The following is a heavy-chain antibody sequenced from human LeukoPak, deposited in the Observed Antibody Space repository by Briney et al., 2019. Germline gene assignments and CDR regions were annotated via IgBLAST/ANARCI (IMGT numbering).Heavy chain of an antibody. CDR2: IYYSGST. CDR1: GGSISSYY. D-gene: IGHD2-21*02. V-gene: IGHV4-59*01. J-gene: IGHJ4*02. Sequence: SETLSLTCTVSGGSISSYYWSWIRQPPGKGLEWIGYIYYSGSTNYNPSLKSRVTISVDTSKNQFSLKLSSVTAADTAVYYCARYVVVTAYFDYWGQGTPVTVSS. CDR3: ARYVVVTAYFDY.